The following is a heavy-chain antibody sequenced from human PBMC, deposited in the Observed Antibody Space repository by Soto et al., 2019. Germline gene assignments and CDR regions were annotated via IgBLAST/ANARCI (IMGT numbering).Heavy chain of an antibody. CDR2: ISYDGSNK. D-gene: IGHD2-15*01. Sequence: QVQLVESGGGVVQPGRSLRLSCAASGFTFSSYAMHWVRQAPGKGLEWVAVISYDGSNKYYADSVKGRFTISRDNSKNPLYLQMNSLRAEDTAVYYCARGTGSLDGAYCSGGSCYSEYFQHWGQGTLVTVSS. J-gene: IGHJ1*01. V-gene: IGHV3-30-3*01. CDR3: ARGTGSLDGAYCSGGSCYSEYFQH. CDR1: GFTFSSYA.